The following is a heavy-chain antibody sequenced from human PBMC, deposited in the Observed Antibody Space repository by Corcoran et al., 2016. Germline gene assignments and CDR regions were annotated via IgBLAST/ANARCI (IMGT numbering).Heavy chain of an antibody. CDR2: TYYRSKWYN. D-gene: IGHD2-21*02. J-gene: IGHJ6*02. CDR3: ARDLCGGDCYSRSYYYYGMDV. CDR1: GDSVSSNSAA. V-gene: IGHV6-1*01. Sequence: QVQLQQSGPGLVKPSQTLSLTCVISGDSVSSNSAAWNWIRQSPSRGLEWLGRTYYRSKWYNDYAVSVKSRITINPDTSKNQFSLQLNSVTPEDTAVYYCARDLCGGDCYSRSYYYYGMDVWGQGTTVTVSS.